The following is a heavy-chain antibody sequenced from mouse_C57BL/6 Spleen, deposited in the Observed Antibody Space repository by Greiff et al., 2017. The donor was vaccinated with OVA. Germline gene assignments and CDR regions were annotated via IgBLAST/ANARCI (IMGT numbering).Heavy chain of an antibody. Sequence: EVQLQESGGGLVKPGGSLKLSCAASGFTFSSYAMSWVRQTPEKRLEWVATISDGGSYTYYPDNVKGRFTISRDNAKNNLYLQMSHLKSEDTAMYYCAREDYGGYWGQGTTLTVSS. CDR2: ISDGGSYT. CDR1: GFTFSSYA. J-gene: IGHJ2*01. D-gene: IGHD1-1*02. CDR3: AREDYGGY. V-gene: IGHV5-4*01.